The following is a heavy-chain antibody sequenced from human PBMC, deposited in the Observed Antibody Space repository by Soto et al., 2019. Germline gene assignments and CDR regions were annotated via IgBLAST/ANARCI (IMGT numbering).Heavy chain of an antibody. V-gene: IGHV3-30-3*01. J-gene: IGHJ4*02. CDR3: ARDKTIVVSIDY. CDR1: GFTFSSYA. CDR2: ISYDGSNK. Sequence: GGSLRLSCAASGFTFSSYAMHWVRQAPGKGLEWAAVISYDGSNKYYADSVKGRFTISRDNSKNTLYLQMNSLRAEDTAVYYCARDKTIVVSIDYWGQGTLVTVSS. D-gene: IGHD3-22*01.